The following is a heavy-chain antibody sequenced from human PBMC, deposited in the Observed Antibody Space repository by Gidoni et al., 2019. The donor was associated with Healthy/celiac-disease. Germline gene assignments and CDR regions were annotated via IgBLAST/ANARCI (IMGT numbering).Heavy chain of an antibody. CDR1: GFTFSGSA. Sequence: EVQLVESGGGLVQPGGSLKLSCAASGFTFSGSAMHWVRQASGKGLEWFGRIRSKANSYATAYAASVKGRFTISRDDSKNTAYLQMNSLNTEDTAVYYCTIDYVPDEGYYYMDVGGKGTTVTVSS. CDR2: IRSKANSYAT. V-gene: IGHV3-73*01. J-gene: IGHJ6*03. D-gene: IGHD4-17*01. CDR3: TIDYVPDEGYYYMDV.